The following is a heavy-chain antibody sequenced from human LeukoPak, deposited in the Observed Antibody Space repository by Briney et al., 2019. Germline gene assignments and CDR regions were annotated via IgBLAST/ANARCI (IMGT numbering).Heavy chain of an antibody. CDR1: GLTLSNYW. CDR2: MNNDGSGT. V-gene: IGHV3-74*01. D-gene: IGHD2-21*01. CDR3: AREIMVSREWYFDL. Sequence: GGSLRLSCAASGLTLSNYWMHWVRQAPGKGLVWVSRMNNDGSGTTYADSVRGRYTISRDNAKNTLYLQMNSLRVEDTAVYLCAREIMVSREWYFDLWGRGTLVTVAS. J-gene: IGHJ2*01.